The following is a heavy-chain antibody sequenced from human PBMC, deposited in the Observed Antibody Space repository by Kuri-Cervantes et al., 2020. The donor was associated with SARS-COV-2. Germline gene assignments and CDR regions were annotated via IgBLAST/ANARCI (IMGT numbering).Heavy chain of an antibody. CDR2: IYYSGST. V-gene: IGHV4-61*01. D-gene: IGHD3-10*01. CDR3: ARGGTYYYGSGSYYRYYCYGMDV. Sequence: SETLSLTCTVSGGSVSSGSYYWSWIRQPPGKGLEWIGYIYYSGSTNYNPSLKSRVTISVDTSKNQFSLKLSSVTAADTAVYYCARGGTYYYGSGSYYRYYCYGMDVWGQGTTVTVSS. CDR1: GGSVSSGSYY. J-gene: IGHJ6*02.